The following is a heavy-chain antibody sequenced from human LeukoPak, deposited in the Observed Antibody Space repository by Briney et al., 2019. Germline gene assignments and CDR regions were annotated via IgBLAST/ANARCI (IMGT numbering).Heavy chain of an antibody. CDR1: GFTLSSYE. D-gene: IGHD6-13*01. V-gene: IGHV3-23*01. Sequence: GGSLRLSCTVSGFTLSSYEMSWIRQAPGKGLEWVSSVDYSADSTHYADSAMGRFTISRDNSKNTLYLQLNSLRAEDTAVYYCARSYSSSWYDLYYFDSWGQGTLVTVSS. CDR2: VDYSADST. J-gene: IGHJ4*02. CDR3: ARSYSSSWYDLYYFDS.